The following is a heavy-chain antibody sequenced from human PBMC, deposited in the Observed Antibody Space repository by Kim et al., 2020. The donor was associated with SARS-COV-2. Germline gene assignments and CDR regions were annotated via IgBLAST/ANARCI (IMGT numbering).Heavy chain of an antibody. J-gene: IGHJ1*01. CDR2: IWYDGSNK. Sequence: GGSLRLSCAASGFTFSSYGMHWVRQAPGKGLEWVAVIWYDGSNKYYADSVKGRFTISRDNSKNTLYLQMNSLRAEDTAVYYCARELWPMVWDVSGFIDSWGQGTLVTVSS. D-gene: IGHD5-12*01. CDR1: GFTFSSYG. CDR3: ARELWPMVWDVSGFIDS. V-gene: IGHV3-33*01.